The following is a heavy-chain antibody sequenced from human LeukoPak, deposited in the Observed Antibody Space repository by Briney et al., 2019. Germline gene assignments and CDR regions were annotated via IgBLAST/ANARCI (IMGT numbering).Heavy chain of an antibody. CDR2: ISAYNGNT. J-gene: IGHJ5*02. CDR1: GYTFTSYG. V-gene: IGHV1-18*01. D-gene: IGHD6-19*01. Sequence: ASVKVSCKASGYTFTSYGISWVRQAPGQGLEWMGWISAYNGNTNYAQKLQGRVTMTTDTSTSTAYMELRSLRSDDTAVYYCARGRLTGIAVAGTWFDPWGQGTPVTVSS. CDR3: ARGRLTGIAVAGTWFDP.